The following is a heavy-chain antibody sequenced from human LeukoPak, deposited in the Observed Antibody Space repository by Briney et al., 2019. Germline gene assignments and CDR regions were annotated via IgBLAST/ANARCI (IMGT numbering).Heavy chain of an antibody. CDR2: IKQDGGDK. V-gene: IGHV3-7*01. D-gene: IGHD1-14*01. J-gene: IGHJ4*02. CDR3: ARTRGTSGNQADY. CDR1: GFTFSSYW. Sequence: GGSPRLSCAASGFTFSSYWMSWVRQAPGKGLEWVANIKQDGGDKYYVDSVKGRFTISRDNAKNSLYLQMNSLRAEDTAVYYCARTRGTSGNQADYWGQGTLVTVSS.